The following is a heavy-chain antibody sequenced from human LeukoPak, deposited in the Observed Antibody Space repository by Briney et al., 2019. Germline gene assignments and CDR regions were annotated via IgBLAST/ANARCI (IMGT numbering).Heavy chain of an antibody. Sequence: GGSLRLSCTTSGVTFGDYAMSWVRQATGKGLEWGGFIRSKAYGGSAAYAASVNGRFTITRDDSKSTAYLEMDSLKTEDTAVYYCTRDRHNSRRPDQWGQGTLVTVSS. D-gene: IGHD1-14*01. J-gene: IGHJ4*02. CDR3: TRDRHNSRRPDQ. CDR2: IRSKAYGGSA. CDR1: GVTFGDYA. V-gene: IGHV3-49*04.